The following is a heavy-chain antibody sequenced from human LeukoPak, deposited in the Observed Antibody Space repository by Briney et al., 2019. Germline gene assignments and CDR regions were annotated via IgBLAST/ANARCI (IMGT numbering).Heavy chain of an antibody. CDR3: ARGGYDYLDY. Sequence: PGGSLRLSCAASGFTFSSYGMHWVRQAPAKGLEWVAFIRYDGSNKYYADSVKGRFTISRDNSKNTLYLQMNSLRAEDTAVYYCARGGYDYLDYWGQGTLVTVSS. CDR2: IRYDGSNK. D-gene: IGHD5-12*01. J-gene: IGHJ4*02. V-gene: IGHV3-30*02. CDR1: GFTFSSYG.